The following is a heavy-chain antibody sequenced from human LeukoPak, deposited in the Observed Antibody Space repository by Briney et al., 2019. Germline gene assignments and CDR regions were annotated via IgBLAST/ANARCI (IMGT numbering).Heavy chain of an antibody. V-gene: IGHV4-59*01. CDR1: GGSISSYY. Sequence: SETLSLTCTVSGGSISSYYWSWIRQPPGEGLEWIGYIYYSGTTNYDPSLKSRVTISVDTSKNQFSLKLSSVTAADTAVYYCARGVYIAAAQYGYWGQGTLVTVSS. CDR2: IYYSGTT. D-gene: IGHD6-13*01. J-gene: IGHJ4*02. CDR3: ARGVYIAAAQYGY.